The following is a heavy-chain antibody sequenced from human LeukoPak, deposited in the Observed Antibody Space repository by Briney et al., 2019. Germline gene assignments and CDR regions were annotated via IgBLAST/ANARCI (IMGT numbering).Heavy chain of an antibody. CDR1: GFTFSDHY. V-gene: IGHV3-7*01. J-gene: IGHJ4*02. CDR3: ARGTWLYFDY. CDR2: IKQDGSEK. D-gene: IGHD5-18*01. Sequence: GGSLRLSCAASGFTFSDHYMSWVRQAPGKGLEWVANIKQDGSEKYYVDSVKGRFTISRDNAKNSLYLQMNSLRAEDTAVYYCARGTWLYFDYWGQGTLVTVSS.